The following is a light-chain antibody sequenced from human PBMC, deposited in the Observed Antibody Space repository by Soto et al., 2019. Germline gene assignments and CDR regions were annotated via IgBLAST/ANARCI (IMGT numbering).Light chain of an antibody. CDR3: QHYDNWPPRT. J-gene: IGKJ1*01. Sequence: EIVMAHSPATLSVSPWEIATLSCRASQSVSSNLAWYQQKPGQAPRLLIYGASTRATGISVRFSGSGSGTEFTLTISSLQSEDFAVYYCQHYDNWPPRTFGQGTKVDIK. CDR2: GAS. CDR1: QSVSSN. V-gene: IGKV3-15*01.